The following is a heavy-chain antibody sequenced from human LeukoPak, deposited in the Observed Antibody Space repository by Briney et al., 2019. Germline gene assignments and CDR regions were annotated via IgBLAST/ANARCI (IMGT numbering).Heavy chain of an antibody. D-gene: IGHD6-19*01. CDR1: GGSISGYY. CDR2: IYYSGDT. Sequence: SETLSLTCTVSGGSISGYYWTWIRQPPGKGLEWIGYIYYSGDTNYNPSLKSRVTISVDTSKNQFSLKLSSVTAADTAVYYCARRPIAVAGTWDFDYWGQGTQVTVSS. J-gene: IGHJ4*02. CDR3: ARRPIAVAGTWDFDY. V-gene: IGHV4-59*12.